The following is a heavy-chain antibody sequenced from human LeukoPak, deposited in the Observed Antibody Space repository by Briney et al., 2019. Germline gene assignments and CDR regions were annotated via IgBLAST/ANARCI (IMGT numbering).Heavy chain of an antibody. CDR2: INHSGST. J-gene: IGHJ4*02. Sequence: PSETLSLTCAVYGGSFSGYYWSWIRQPPGKGLEWIGEINHSGSTNYNPSPKSRVTISVDTSKNQFSLKLSSVTAADTAVYYCARAGVWGIAAAGTDFDYWGQGTLVTVSS. CDR3: ARAGVWGIAAAGTDFDY. D-gene: IGHD6-13*01. V-gene: IGHV4-34*01. CDR1: GGSFSGYY.